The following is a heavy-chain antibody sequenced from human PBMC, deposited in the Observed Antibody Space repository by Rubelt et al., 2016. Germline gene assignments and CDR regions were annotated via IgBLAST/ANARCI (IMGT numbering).Heavy chain of an antibody. CDR3: ARDLLVGATIGAFDY. CDR2: INPSGGST. D-gene: IGHD1-26*01. V-gene: IGHV1-46*01. J-gene: IGHJ4*02. CDR1: GGTFSSYA. Sequence: KVSCKASGGTFSSYAISWVRQAPGQGLEWMGIINPSGGSTSYAQKFQGRVTMTRDTSTSTVYMELSSLRSEDTAVYYCARDLLVGATIGAFDYWGQGTLVTVSS.